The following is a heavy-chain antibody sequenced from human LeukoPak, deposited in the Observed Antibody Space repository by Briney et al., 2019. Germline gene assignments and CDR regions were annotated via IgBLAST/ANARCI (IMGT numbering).Heavy chain of an antibody. Sequence: GGSLRLSCAASGFTFSSYAMHWVRQAPGKGLEWVAVISYDGSNKYYADSVKGRFTISRDNSKNTLYLQMNSLRAEDTAVYYCAKSGGSSGYYRNYFDYWGQGTLVTVSS. V-gene: IGHV3-30-3*02. J-gene: IGHJ4*02. CDR3: AKSGGSSGYYRNYFDY. CDR2: ISYDGSNK. D-gene: IGHD3-22*01. CDR1: GFTFSSYA.